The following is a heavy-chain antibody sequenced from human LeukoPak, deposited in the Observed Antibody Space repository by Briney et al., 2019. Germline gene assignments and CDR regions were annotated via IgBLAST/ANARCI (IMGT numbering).Heavy chain of an antibody. CDR3: ANLSDDFWSGRPLLSY. CDR1: GGSISNYY. Sequence: KASETLSLTYTVSGGSISNYYWSWIRQPPGKGLEWIGYIYYSGSTNYNPSLKSRVTISVDTSKNQFSLKLSSVTAADTAVYYCANLSDDFWSGRPLLSYWGQGTLVTVSS. J-gene: IGHJ4*02. V-gene: IGHV4-59*12. D-gene: IGHD3-3*01. CDR2: IYYSGST.